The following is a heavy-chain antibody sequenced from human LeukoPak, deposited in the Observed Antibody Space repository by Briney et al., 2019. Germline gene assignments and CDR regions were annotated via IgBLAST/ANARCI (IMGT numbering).Heavy chain of an antibody. CDR1: GFTFDDYA. J-gene: IGHJ5*02. Sequence: GGSLRLSCAASGFTFDDYAMHWVRQAPGKGLKWVSGISWNSGSIGYADSVKGRFTISRDNAKNSLYLQLNSLRAEDMALYYCAKDATPYSSSSGGFDPWGQGTLVTVSS. V-gene: IGHV3-9*03. CDR3: AKDATPYSSSSGGFDP. CDR2: ISWNSGSI. D-gene: IGHD6-6*01.